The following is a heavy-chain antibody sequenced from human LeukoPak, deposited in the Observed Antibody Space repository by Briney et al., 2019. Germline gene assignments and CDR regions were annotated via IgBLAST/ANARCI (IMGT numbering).Heavy chain of an antibody. D-gene: IGHD4-11*01. CDR3: ARAPTYYSNHDASWFDP. V-gene: IGHV7-4-1*02. CDR2: INTNTGNP. Sequence: ASVKVSCKAPGYIFTSYAMNWVRQAPGQGLEWMGWINTNTGNPTYAQGFTGRFVFSLDTSVSTAYLQISSLKAEDTAVYYCARAPTYYSNHDASWFDPWGQGTLVTVSS. J-gene: IGHJ5*02. CDR1: GYIFTSYA.